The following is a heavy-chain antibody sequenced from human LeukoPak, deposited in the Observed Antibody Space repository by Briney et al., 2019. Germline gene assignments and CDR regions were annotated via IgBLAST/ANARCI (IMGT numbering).Heavy chain of an antibody. J-gene: IGHJ4*02. V-gene: IGHV3-21*01. CDR2: ISSSSSYI. Sequence: TGGSLRLSCAASGFTFDDYAMHWVRQAPGKGLEWVSSISSSSSYIYYADSVKGRFTISRDNAKNSLYLQMNSLRAEDTAVYYCARGPMVVTPIDYWGQGTLVTVSS. CDR1: GFTFDDYA. D-gene: IGHD4-23*01. CDR3: ARGPMVVTPIDY.